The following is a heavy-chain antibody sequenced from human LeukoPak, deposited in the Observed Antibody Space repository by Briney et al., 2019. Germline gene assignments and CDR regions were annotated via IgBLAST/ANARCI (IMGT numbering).Heavy chain of an antibody. D-gene: IGHD6-13*01. CDR2: ISGSGNST. J-gene: IGHJ4*02. Sequence: GGSLRHSCAASAFTFCSFAGSWGAPDPGGGRGWVSAISGSGNSTYYADCVKGWFTISRDNSKNTLYLQMSRLRAEDTAVYYCAKGQYSSSWIFDYWGQGTLVTVSS. V-gene: IGHV3-23*01. CDR1: AFTFCSFA. CDR3: AKGQYSSSWIFDY.